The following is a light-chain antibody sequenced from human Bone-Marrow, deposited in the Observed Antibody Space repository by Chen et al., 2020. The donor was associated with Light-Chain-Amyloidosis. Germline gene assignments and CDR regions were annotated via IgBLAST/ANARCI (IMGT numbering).Light chain of an antibody. J-gene: IGLJ2*01. CDR1: DLPTKY. Sequence: SYELTQPPSVSVSPGQTARITCSGDDLPTKYAYWYQQKPGQDPVQVIHRDTERPSGISERFSGSSSGTTATLTISGVQAEDEADYHCQSADSSGTYEVIFGGGTKLTVL. V-gene: IGLV3-25*03. CDR2: RDT. CDR3: QSADSSGTYEVI.